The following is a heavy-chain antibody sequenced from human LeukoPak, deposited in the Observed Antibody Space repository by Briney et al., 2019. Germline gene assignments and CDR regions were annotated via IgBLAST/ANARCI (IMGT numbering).Heavy chain of an antibody. J-gene: IGHJ5*02. CDR2: ISSSSSTI. CDR1: GFTFSSYN. Sequence: GGSPRLSCAASGFTFSSYNMNWVRQAPGKGLEWVSYISSSSSTIYYADSVKGRFTISRDNAKNSLYLQMNSLRAEDTAVYYCARGLSTTNRWGQGTLVTVSS. V-gene: IGHV3-48*01. CDR3: ARGLSTTNR. D-gene: IGHD1-1*01.